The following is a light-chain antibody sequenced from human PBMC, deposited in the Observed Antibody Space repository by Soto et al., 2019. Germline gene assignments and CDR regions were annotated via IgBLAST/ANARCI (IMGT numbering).Light chain of an antibody. Sequence: AVRMTQSPSSFSASTGDRVTITCRASQGISSYLAWYQQKPGKAPKLLIYAASTLQSGVPSRFSGSGSGTDFTLTISCLQSEDFAVYYCQQYGSSPPWTFGQGTKVDIK. CDR1: QGISSY. V-gene: IGKV1-8*01. J-gene: IGKJ1*01. CDR2: AAS. CDR3: QQYGSSPPWT.